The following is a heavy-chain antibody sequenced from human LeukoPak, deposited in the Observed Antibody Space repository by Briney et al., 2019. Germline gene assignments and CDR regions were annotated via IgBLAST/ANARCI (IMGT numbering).Heavy chain of an antibody. CDR2: IYYSGST. CDR1: GGSISSGGYY. J-gene: IGHJ4*03. V-gene: IGHV4-31*03. Sequence: SETLSLTCTVSGGSISSGGYYWSWIRQHPGKGLEWIGYIYYSGSTYYNPSLKIRVTISVDTSKNQFSLKLSSVTAADTAVYYCAREPRITMVRGVIIGYFDCWGHGILVTVSS. D-gene: IGHD3-10*01. CDR3: AREPRITMVRGVIIGYFDC.